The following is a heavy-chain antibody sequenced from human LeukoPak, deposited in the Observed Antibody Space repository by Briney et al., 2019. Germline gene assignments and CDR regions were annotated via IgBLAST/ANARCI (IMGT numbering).Heavy chain of an antibody. V-gene: IGHV3-53*01. CDR2: IYSGTI. Sequence: PGGSLRLSCTVSGFTVSSNSMSWVRQAPGKGLEWVSFIYSGTIHYSDSVKGRFTISRDSAKNSLYLQMNSLRAEDSAVYYCAKASYPHSGAWYNLLSWGRGTLVTVSS. CDR3: AKASYPHSGAWYNLLS. D-gene: IGHD6-13*01. CDR1: GFTVSSNS. J-gene: IGHJ5*02.